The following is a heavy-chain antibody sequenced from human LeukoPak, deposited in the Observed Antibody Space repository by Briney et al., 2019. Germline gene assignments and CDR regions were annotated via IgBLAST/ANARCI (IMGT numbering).Heavy chain of an antibody. J-gene: IGHJ4*02. CDR1: GFTVSSNF. V-gene: IGHV3-66*01. CDR3: ARASLQRVDTAMGYYFDY. CDR2: IYSGGST. Sequence: GGSLRLSCAVSGFTVSSNFVSWVRRAPGKGLEWVSVIYSGGSTYYADSVKGRFTISRDNSKNTLYLQMNSLRAEDTAVYYCARASLQRVDTAMGYYFDYWGQGTLVAVSS. D-gene: IGHD5-18*01.